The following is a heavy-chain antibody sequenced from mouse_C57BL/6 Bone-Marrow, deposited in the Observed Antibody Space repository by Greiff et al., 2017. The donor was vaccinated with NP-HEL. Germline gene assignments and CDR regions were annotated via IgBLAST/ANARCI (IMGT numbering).Heavy chain of an antibody. CDR2: IRNKANNHAT. D-gene: IGHD2-5*01. CDR1: GFTFSDAW. Sequence: EVKVEESGGGLVQPGGSMKLSCAASGFTFSDAWMDWVRQSPEKGLEWVAEIRNKANNHATYYAESVKGRFTISRDDSKSSVYQKMNSLRAEDTGIYYGTRGGYSNYRYYYAMDYWGQGTSVTVSS. V-gene: IGHV6-6*01. CDR3: TRGGYSNYRYYYAMDY. J-gene: IGHJ4*01.